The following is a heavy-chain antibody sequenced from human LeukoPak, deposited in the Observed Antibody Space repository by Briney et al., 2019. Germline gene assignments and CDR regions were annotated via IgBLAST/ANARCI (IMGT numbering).Heavy chain of an antibody. D-gene: IGHD4-17*01. V-gene: IGHV4-59*11. Sequence: SETLSLTCTVSGGSMSSHYWSRIRQPPGKGLEWIGYISYIGSTNYNPSLKSRVTISVDTSKNQFSLKLSSVTAADAAVYFCARDPTTVTKGLDIWGQGTMVTVS. CDR1: GGSMSSHY. CDR2: ISYIGST. J-gene: IGHJ3*02. CDR3: ARDPTTVTKGLDI.